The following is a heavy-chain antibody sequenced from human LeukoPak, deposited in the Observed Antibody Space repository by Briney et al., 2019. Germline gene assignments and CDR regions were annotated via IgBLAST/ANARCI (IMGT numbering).Heavy chain of an antibody. CDR2: INPNSGGT. D-gene: IGHD6-19*01. CDR3: AREYSSGWLLG. J-gene: IGHJ4*02. CDR1: GYTFTGYY. Sequence: ASVKVSCKASGYTFTGYYMQWVRQAPGQGLEWMGWINPNSGGTNYAQKFQGRVTMTRDTSISTAYMELGRLRSDDTAVYYCAREYSSGWLLGWGQGTLVTVSS. V-gene: IGHV1-2*02.